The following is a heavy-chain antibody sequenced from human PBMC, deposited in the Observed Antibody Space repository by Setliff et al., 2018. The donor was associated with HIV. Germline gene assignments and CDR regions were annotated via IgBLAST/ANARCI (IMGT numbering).Heavy chain of an antibody. J-gene: IGHJ6*02. D-gene: IGHD3-22*01. CDR1: GGTFRSYA. Sequence: SVKVSCKASGGTFRSYAITWVRQAPGQGLEWMGRIIPIFGIANYAQKFQGSVTITADESTSTAYMELSSLRFEDTAVYYCASDEVYYDTSGGGIDVWGQGTTVTAP. V-gene: IGHV1-69*13. CDR2: IIPIFGIA. CDR3: ASDEVYYDTSGGGIDV.